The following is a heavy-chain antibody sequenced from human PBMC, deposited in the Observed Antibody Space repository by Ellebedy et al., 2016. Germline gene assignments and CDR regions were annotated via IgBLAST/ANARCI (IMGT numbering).Heavy chain of an antibody. CDR1: GGSISSYY. J-gene: IGHJ5*02. V-gene: IGHV4-59*12. Sequence: SETLSLTCTVSGGSISSYYWNWIRQPPGKGLEWIGYIYYSGSTNYNSSLKSRVTISTDTAKNQFSLKLRSVTAADTAVYYCARDGSGSYFNWLDPWGQGTLVTVSS. D-gene: IGHD3-10*01. CDR2: IYYSGST. CDR3: ARDGSGSYFNWLDP.